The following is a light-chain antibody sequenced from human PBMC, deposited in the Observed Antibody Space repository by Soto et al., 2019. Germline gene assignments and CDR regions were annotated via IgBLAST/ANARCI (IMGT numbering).Light chain of an antibody. V-gene: IGKV3-15*01. CDR1: QSVSSN. Sequence: EIVITQSACTLSVSPGERATLSCRASQSVSSNLAWYQQKPGQAPRLLISDASTRATGIPARFSGSGSGTEFTLSISSLQSEDFAVYYCQQYNNWPFITFGQGTRLEI. J-gene: IGKJ5*01. CDR2: DAS. CDR3: QQYNNWPFIT.